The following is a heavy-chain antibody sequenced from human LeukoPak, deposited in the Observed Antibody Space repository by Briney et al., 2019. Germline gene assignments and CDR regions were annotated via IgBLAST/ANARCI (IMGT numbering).Heavy chain of an antibody. CDR2: INNDGSST. CDR1: GFTFSHYW. Sequence: GGSLRLSCAASGFTFSHYWMHWVRQVPGKGLVWVSHINNDGSSTTYADSVKGRFTISRDNAKNSLYLQMNSLRAEDTAVYYCARTIFGVSDYWGQGTLVTVSS. CDR3: ARTIFGVSDY. J-gene: IGHJ4*02. D-gene: IGHD3-3*01. V-gene: IGHV3-74*01.